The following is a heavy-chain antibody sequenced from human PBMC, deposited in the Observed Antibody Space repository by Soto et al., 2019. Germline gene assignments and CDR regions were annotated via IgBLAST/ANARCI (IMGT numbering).Heavy chain of an antibody. V-gene: IGHV4-34*01. Sequence: SETLSLTCAVYGGSFSGYYWSWIRQPPGKGLEWIGEINHSGSTNYNPSLKSRVSISVDTSKNQFSLKLSSVTAADTAVYYCASSYYDILTGYYATRWLRDYWGQGTLVTVSS. D-gene: IGHD3-9*01. CDR2: INHSGST. J-gene: IGHJ4*02. CDR3: ASSYYDILTGYYATRWLRDY. CDR1: GGSFSGYY.